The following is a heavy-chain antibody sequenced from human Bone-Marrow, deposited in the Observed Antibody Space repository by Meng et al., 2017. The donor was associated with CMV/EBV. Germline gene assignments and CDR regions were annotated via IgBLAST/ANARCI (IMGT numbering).Heavy chain of an antibody. D-gene: IGHD2-21*01. J-gene: IGHJ4*02. V-gene: IGHV3-23*03. CDR2: IYSGGSST. Sequence: GGSLRLSCAAPGFTFSSYAMSWVRQAPGKGLEWVSVIYSGGSSTYYADSVKGRFTISRDNSKNTLYLQMNSLRAEDTAVYYCAKQAYCGGDCPDYWGQGTLVTVSS. CDR3: AKQAYCGGDCPDY. CDR1: GFTFSSYA.